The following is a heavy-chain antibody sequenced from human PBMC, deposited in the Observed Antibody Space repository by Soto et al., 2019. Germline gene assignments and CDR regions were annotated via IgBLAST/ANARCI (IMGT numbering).Heavy chain of an antibody. CDR1: GYTFTSYG. CDR2: ISAYNGNT. Sequence: QVQLVQSGAEVKKPGASVKVSCKASGYTFTSYGISWVRQAPGQGLEWMGWISAYNGNTNYAQKLQCRVTMTTDTSTSTAYMELRSLGSDDTAVYYCARDMYYYDSTIPPDYWGQGTLVTVSS. V-gene: IGHV1-18*01. D-gene: IGHD3-22*01. J-gene: IGHJ4*02. CDR3: ARDMYYYDSTIPPDY.